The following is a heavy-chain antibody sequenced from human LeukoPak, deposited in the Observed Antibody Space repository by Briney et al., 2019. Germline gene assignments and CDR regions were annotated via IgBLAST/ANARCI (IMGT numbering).Heavy chain of an antibody. V-gene: IGHV7-4-1*02. CDR2: INTNTGDP. CDR1: GYTFTSYA. D-gene: IGHD2-2*01. Sequence: ASVKVSCKASGYTFTSYAMNWVRQAPGQGLEWMGWINTNTGDPTYAQGFTGRFVFSLDTSVSTAYLQISSLKAEDTAVYYCARDPANVVPAAMRNFPHYYYYGMDVWGQGTTVTVSS. J-gene: IGHJ6*02. CDR3: ARDPANVVPAAMRNFPHYYYYGMDV.